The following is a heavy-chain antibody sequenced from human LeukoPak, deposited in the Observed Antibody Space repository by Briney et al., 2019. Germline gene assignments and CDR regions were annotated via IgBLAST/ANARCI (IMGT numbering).Heavy chain of an antibody. CDR3: ARLIAVAGPYYFDY. CDR2: ISSSSDYI. J-gene: IGHJ4*02. Sequence: KPGGSLRLSCAASGFTFSDYTMTWVRQPPGKGLEWVSSISSSSDYIYYADSLKGRFTISRDNAKNSLYLQMNSLRAEDTAVYYCARLIAVAGPYYFDYWGQGTLVTVSS. CDR1: GFTFSDYT. V-gene: IGHV3-21*06. D-gene: IGHD6-19*01.